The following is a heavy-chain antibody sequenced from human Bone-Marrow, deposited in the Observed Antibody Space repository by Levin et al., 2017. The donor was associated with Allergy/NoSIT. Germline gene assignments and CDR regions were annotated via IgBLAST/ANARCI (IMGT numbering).Heavy chain of an antibody. J-gene: IGHJ6*03. V-gene: IGHV1-69-2*01. CDR1: GYNFMDHY. D-gene: IGHD2-2*01. Sequence: ASVKVSCKVSGYNFMDHYIHWVRQAPGKGLQWMGLVDPEDTETIYAENFQGRITISADTSVDSVYMDLSSLTSEDTAVYYCARATSMIQGILRQDPFHMDVWGKGTTVTVS. CDR3: ARATSMIQGILRQDPFHMDV. CDR2: VDPEDTET.